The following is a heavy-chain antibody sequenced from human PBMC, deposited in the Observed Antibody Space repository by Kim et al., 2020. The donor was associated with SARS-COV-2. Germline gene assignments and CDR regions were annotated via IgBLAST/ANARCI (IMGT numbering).Heavy chain of an antibody. Sequence: ASVKVSCKASGYTFTSYDINWVRQATGQGLEWMGWMNPNSGNTGYAQKFQGRVTMTRNTSISTAYMELSSLRSEDTAVYYCARGRYYYGSGSYYLGYYYYGMDVWGQGTTVTVSS. CDR3: ARGRYYYGSGSYYLGYYYYGMDV. J-gene: IGHJ6*02. V-gene: IGHV1-8*01. CDR2: MNPNSGNT. D-gene: IGHD3-10*01. CDR1: GYTFTSYD.